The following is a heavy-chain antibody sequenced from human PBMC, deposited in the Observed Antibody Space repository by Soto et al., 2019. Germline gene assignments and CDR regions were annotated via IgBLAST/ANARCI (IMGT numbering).Heavy chain of an antibody. J-gene: IGHJ4*02. Sequence: ASVKVSCKAFGYTFTRYSLHWVRQAPGQGLEWMGIISPSGGTTTYPQRFQDRVSLTRDTSTSTVYMDLSSLKSEDTAVYYCARALYDSSGYNTLGFDHWGQGTPVTVSS. V-gene: IGHV1-46*01. CDR3: ARALYDSSGYNTLGFDH. D-gene: IGHD3-22*01. CDR2: ISPSGGTT. CDR1: GYTFTRYS.